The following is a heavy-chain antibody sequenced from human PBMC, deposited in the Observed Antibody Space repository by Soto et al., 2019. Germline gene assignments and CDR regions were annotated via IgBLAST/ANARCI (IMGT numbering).Heavy chain of an antibody. CDR1: GGSIKNNNW. CDR2: IYHSGST. Sequence: QVQLQESGPGLVQPSGTLSLTCVVSGGSIKNNNWWSWVRQPRGKGLEWIGEIYHSGSTSYNPSLKSRVTISIDKSKSQFSLRLSSVTAADTAVYYCSSPRLGGYDSADYWGQGTLVTVSS. D-gene: IGHD5-12*01. CDR3: SSPRLGGYDSADY. J-gene: IGHJ4*02. V-gene: IGHV4-4*02.